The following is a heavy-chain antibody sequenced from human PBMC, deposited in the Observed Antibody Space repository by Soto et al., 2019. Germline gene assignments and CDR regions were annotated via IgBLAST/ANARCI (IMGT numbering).Heavy chain of an antibody. CDR1: GFILDNYA. V-gene: IGHV3-43D*04. J-gene: IGHJ6*02. D-gene: IGHD6-19*01. Sequence: GSLRLSCAASGFILDNYAMHLVRQAPGKGLEWVSLINWDGTSTYYADSVKGRFTISRDNSKNSLYLQMNSLRTEDTALYYCAKDAVAGSHHFYGMDVWGQGTTVTVSS. CDR2: INWDGTST. CDR3: AKDAVAGSHHFYGMDV.